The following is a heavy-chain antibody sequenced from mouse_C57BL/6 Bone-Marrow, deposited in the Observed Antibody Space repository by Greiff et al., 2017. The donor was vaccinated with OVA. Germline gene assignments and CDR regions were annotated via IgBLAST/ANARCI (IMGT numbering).Heavy chain of an antibody. CDR1: GYSITSGYY. CDR2: ISYDGSN. CDR3: AREWGKLRFDY. D-gene: IGHD3-2*02. V-gene: IGHV3-6*01. J-gene: IGHJ2*01. Sequence: EVKLMESGPGLVKPSQSLSLTCSVTGYSITSGYYWNWIRQFPGNKLEWMGYISYDGSNNYNPSLKNRISITRDTSKNQFFLKLNSVTTEDTATYYCAREWGKLRFDYWGQGTTLTVSS.